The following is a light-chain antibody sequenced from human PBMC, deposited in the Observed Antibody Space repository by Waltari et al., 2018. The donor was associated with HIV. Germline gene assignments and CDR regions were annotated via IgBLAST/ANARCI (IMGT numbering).Light chain of an antibody. CDR2: GAS. J-gene: IGKJ2*01. Sequence: ELVITQSPATLSVSPGDRATISCRASQSVSSNLAWYQQKPGQAPRLLIYGASTRATGIPARFSVSGSGTEFTLTISSLQSEDFAVYYCQQYNNWPFYTFGQGTKLEIK. V-gene: IGKV3-15*01. CDR1: QSVSSN. CDR3: QQYNNWPFYT.